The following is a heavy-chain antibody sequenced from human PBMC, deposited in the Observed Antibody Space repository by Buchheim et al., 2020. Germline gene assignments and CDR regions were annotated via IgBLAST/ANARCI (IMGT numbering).Heavy chain of an antibody. J-gene: IGHJ6*03. D-gene: IGHD2/OR15-2a*01. CDR2: INRAGET. CDR1: GGSFSVYS. Sequence: QVQLQQWGAGLLKPSETLSLTCGVSGGSFSVYSWSWIRQSPGKGLTWIGEINRAGETNYNPSLKNRVTLSIDTSTNQFSLNLRSLTAADTATYYCARGNIVAVAGPRGVSDLAYFLDVWGKGT. CDR3: ARGNIVAVAGPRGVSDLAYFLDV. V-gene: IGHV4-34*01.